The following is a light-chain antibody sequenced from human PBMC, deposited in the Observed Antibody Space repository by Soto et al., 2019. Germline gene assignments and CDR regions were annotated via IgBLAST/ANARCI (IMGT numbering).Light chain of an antibody. CDR2: AAS. J-gene: IGKJ4*01. Sequence: QMTQSPSSLFASVVDRVTITCRASQSISSHLNWYQQKVGQTPRLLIYAASTLQREVPPRFSGRGSGPEFTLNNSGLKREDFATYYCQQSHSAPLTFGGGT. CDR1: QSISSH. CDR3: QQSHSAPLT. V-gene: IGKV1-39*01.